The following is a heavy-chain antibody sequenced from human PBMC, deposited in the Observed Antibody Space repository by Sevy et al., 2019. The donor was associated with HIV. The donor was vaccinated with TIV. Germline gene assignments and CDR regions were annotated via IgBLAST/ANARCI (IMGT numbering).Heavy chain of an antibody. V-gene: IGHV1-24*01. CDR1: GYTLTEFS. CDR3: ATDTTGYHSTLDY. Sequence: ASVNDSCKVSGYTLTEFSIHWVRQAPGKGLEWMGGFDPGDGDAETPYAQKFRDRLTMTADTSTDTVYMELSSLRSEDTAVYYCATDTTGYHSTLDYWGQGTLVTVSS. J-gene: IGHJ4*02. D-gene: IGHD3-9*01. CDR2: FDPGDGDAET.